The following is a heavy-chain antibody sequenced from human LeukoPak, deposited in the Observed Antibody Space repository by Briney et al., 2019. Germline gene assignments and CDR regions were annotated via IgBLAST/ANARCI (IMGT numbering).Heavy chain of an antibody. V-gene: IGHV3-23*01. D-gene: IGHD6-13*01. Sequence: GGSLRLSCATSGFTFSSYAMSWVRQAPGKGLEWVSAISGSGGSTYYADSVKGRFTISRDNSKNTLYLQMNSLRAEDTAVYYCAKGLRSSSWYEFDYWGQGTLVTVSS. CDR2: ISGSGGST. CDR1: GFTFSSYA. CDR3: AKGLRSSSWYEFDY. J-gene: IGHJ4*02.